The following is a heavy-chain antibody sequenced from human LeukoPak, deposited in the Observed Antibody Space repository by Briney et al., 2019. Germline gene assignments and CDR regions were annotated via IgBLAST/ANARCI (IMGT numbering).Heavy chain of an antibody. CDR3: AKDLIGWSFDY. V-gene: IGHV3-23*01. D-gene: IGHD2-15*01. J-gene: IGHJ4*02. CDR1: GFTFSSNA. CDR2: IGSDVRT. Sequence: GGSLRLSCEASGFTFSSNAMSWVRRAPGKGLEWVSGIGSDVRTHYADSVKGRFTISRDNSKNTMYLQMNSLRAEDTAVYYCAKDLIGWSFDYWGQGTLVTVSS.